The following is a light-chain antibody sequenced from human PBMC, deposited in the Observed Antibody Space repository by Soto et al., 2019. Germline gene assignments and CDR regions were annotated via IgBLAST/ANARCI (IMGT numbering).Light chain of an antibody. Sequence: DIQLTQSPSFLSASVGDRVTITCRASQGISSYLAWYQQKPWKAPKLLIYAASTLQRGVPSRFSGSGSGTGFTLTNTSLQPEDCATYYCQQLYTSPITFGQGTRLEIK. J-gene: IGKJ5*01. CDR1: QGISSY. V-gene: IGKV1-9*01. CDR3: QQLYTSPIT. CDR2: AAS.